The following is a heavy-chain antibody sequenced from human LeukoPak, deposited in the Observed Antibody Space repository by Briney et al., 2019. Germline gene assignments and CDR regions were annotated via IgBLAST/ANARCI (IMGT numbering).Heavy chain of an antibody. V-gene: IGHV4-59*01. J-gene: IGHJ3*02. Sequence: SETLSLTCTVSGGSISSYYWSWIRQPPGKGLEWIGYIYYSGSTNYNPSLKSRVTISVDTSKNQFSLKLGSVTAADTAVYYCARGSPAYDAFDIWGQGTMVTVSS. CDR3: ARGSPAYDAFDI. CDR2: IYYSGST. D-gene: IGHD2-21*01. CDR1: GGSISSYY.